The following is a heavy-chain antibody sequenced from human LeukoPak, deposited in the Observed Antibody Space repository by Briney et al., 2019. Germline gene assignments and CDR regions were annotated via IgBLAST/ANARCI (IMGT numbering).Heavy chain of an antibody. J-gene: IGHJ3*02. V-gene: IGHV3-9*01. D-gene: IGHD6-13*01. CDR1: GFTFDDYA. CDR2: ISWDSGSV. CDR3: AKDIGSSWSYDAFDI. Sequence: GGSLRLSCAASGFTFDDYAMHWVRQAPGKGLEWVSGISWDSGSVDSADSVKGRFTISRDNARNSLYLQMNSLRAEDTALYYCAKDIGSSWSYDAFDIWGQGTMVTVSS.